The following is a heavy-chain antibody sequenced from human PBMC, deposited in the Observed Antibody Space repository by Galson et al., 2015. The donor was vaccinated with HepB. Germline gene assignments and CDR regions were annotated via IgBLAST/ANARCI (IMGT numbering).Heavy chain of an antibody. J-gene: IGHJ4*02. CDR1: GGTFSSYA. D-gene: IGHD5-24*01. Sequence: SVTVSCKASGGTFSSYAISWVRQAPGQGLEWMGRIIPILGIANYAQKFQGRVTITADKSTSTAYMELSSLRSEDTAVYYCARGVGEMATIMLDYWGQGTLATVSS. CDR3: ARGVGEMATIMLDY. CDR2: IIPILGIA. V-gene: IGHV1-69*04.